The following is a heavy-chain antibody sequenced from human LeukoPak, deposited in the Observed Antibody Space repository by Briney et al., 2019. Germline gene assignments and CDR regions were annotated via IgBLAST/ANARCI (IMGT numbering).Heavy chain of an antibody. D-gene: IGHD3-22*01. V-gene: IGHV3-23*01. J-gene: IGHJ4*02. CDR1: GFTFSSYA. Sequence: PGGSLRLSCAASGFTFSSYAMSWVRQAPGKGLEWVSAISGGGGSTYYADSVKGRFTISRDNSKNTLYLQMNSLRAEDTAVYYCAKDQIVVVTAPFDYWGQGTLVTVSS. CDR3: AKDQIVVVTAPFDY. CDR2: ISGGGGST.